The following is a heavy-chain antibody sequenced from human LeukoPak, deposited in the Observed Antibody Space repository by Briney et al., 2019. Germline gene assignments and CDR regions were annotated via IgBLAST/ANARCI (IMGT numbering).Heavy chain of an antibody. V-gene: IGHV3-48*03. Sequence: SGGSPRLSCAASGFTFSSYEMNWVRQAPGKGLEWVSYISSSGSTIYYADSVKGRFTISRDNTKKSLYLQMNSLRAEDTAVYYCARGERVVVIYYMDVWGKGTTVTISS. D-gene: IGHD3-22*01. CDR1: GFTFSSYE. CDR2: ISSSGSTI. J-gene: IGHJ6*03. CDR3: ARGERVVVIYYMDV.